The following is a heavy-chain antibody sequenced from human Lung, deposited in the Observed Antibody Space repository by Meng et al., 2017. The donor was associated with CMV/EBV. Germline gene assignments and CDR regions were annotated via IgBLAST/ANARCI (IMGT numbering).Heavy chain of an antibody. V-gene: IGHV3-15*05. CDR3: TTGPLDRWQYFGWLYNNWFDP. D-gene: IGHD3-9*01. J-gene: IGHJ5*02. Sequence: VSWGSQAQGKGLVWLGRIKSKTDGGTTDYAAPVKGRFTISRDDSKNTLYLQMNSLKTEDTGVYYCTTGPLDRWQYFGWLYNNWFDPWGQGTLVTVSS. CDR2: IKSKTDGGTT.